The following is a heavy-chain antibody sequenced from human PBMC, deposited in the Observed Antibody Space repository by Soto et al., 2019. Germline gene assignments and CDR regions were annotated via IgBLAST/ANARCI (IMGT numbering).Heavy chain of an antibody. CDR2: ISGSGGKT. CDR3: AKEDIVVVPGAVRWADAMDV. V-gene: IGHV3-23*01. CDR1: GFTFTNYA. Sequence: EVQLLESGGGFVQPGGSLRLACGASGFTFTNYAMTWVRQAPGKGLEWVSAISGSGGKTYYADSVKGRFTISRDDSKTTVYLQMTSLRAEDTAVYYCAKEDIVVVPGAVRWADAMDVCGQGTTVTVSS. D-gene: IGHD2-2*02. J-gene: IGHJ6*02.